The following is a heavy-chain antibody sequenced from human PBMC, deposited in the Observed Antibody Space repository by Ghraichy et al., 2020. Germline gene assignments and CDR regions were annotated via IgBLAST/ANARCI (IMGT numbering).Heavy chain of an antibody. J-gene: IGHJ4*02. CDR3: ARDELWSGRLYYFYF. V-gene: IGHV3-21*01. D-gene: IGHD3-3*01. CDR2: ISSSSCYI. CDR1: GFTFNSYS. Sequence: GGSLRLSCAASGFTFNSYSMHWVRQAPGKGLEWVSSISSSSCYIYYADSVKGRFTISRDNAKNSLYLQMNSLRAEDTAVYYCARDELWSGRLYYFYFWCQGTLVTVSS.